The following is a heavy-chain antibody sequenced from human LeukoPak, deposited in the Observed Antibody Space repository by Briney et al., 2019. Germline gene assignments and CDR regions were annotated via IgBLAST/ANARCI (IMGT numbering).Heavy chain of an antibody. J-gene: IGHJ6*03. CDR2: ISAYNGNT. CDR1: GYTFPSYG. Sequence: ASVTVSCKASGYTFPSYGISWVRQAPGQRLEWMGWISAYNGNTNYAQKLQGRVTMTTDTSTSTAYMELRSLRSDDTAVYYCARITMVPYYYYYMDVWGKGTTVTISS. CDR3: ARITMVPYYYYYMDV. V-gene: IGHV1-18*01. D-gene: IGHD3-10*01.